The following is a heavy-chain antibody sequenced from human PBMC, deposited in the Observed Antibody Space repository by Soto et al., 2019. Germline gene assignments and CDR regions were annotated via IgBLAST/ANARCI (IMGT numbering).Heavy chain of an antibody. V-gene: IGHV1-18*01. Sequence: ASVKVSCKASGYTFTNFDITWVRQAPGQGLEWMGWISSYNGDTSYPEDLQDRVTMTTDTSTSTAYMELRSLRSDDTAIYYCARDTMLDNWGQGTLVTVSS. J-gene: IGHJ4*02. D-gene: IGHD2-2*01. CDR2: ISSYNGDT. CDR3: ARDTMLDN. CDR1: GYTFTNFD.